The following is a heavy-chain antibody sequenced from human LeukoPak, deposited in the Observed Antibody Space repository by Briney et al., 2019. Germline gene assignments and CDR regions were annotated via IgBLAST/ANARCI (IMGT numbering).Heavy chain of an antibody. J-gene: IGHJ4*02. CDR2: IYWDDDK. V-gene: IGHV2-5*02. CDR1: GFSLSTSGVG. Sequence: SGPTLVNPTQTLTLTCTFSGFSLSTSGVGVGWFRQPPGKALEWLAIIYWDDDKRYSPSLKSRLTITKDTSKNQVVLTMTYLDPVDTATYYCAHRDPRWELLDYWGQGTLVTVSS. CDR3: AHRDPRWELLDY. D-gene: IGHD1-26*01.